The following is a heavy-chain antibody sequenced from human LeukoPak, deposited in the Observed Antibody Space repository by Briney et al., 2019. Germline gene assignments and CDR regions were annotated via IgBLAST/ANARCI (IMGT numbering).Heavy chain of an antibody. J-gene: IGHJ4*02. D-gene: IGHD1-26*01. Sequence: ASETLSLTCTVSGGSISSYYWSWIRQPPGKGLEWIGYIYDSGSTNYNPPIKSRVTISVDTSKNQSSLKLSSVPAADTAVYYCARVGSGSYYYFDYWGQGTLVTVSS. CDR1: GGSISSYY. CDR2: IYDSGST. V-gene: IGHV4-59*01. CDR3: ARVGSGSYYYFDY.